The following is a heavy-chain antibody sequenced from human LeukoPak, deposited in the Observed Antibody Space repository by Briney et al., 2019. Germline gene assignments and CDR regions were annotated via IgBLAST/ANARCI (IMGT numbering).Heavy chain of an antibody. CDR1: EYSFTSFY. Sequence: VASVKVSCKAFEYSFTSFYIHWVRQAPGQGLEWMGIINPSGGSTSYAQKFQGRVTMTRDTSTSTVYMELSSLRSEDTAVYYCAKVTRYCSSTSCRHSDYWGQGTLVTVSS. CDR3: AKVTRYCSSTSCRHSDY. CDR2: INPSGGST. D-gene: IGHD2-2*01. V-gene: IGHV1-46*01. J-gene: IGHJ4*02.